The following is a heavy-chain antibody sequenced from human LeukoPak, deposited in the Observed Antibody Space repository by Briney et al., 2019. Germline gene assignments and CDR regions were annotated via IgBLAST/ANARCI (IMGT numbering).Heavy chain of an antibody. CDR3: ARGVEPLAANTLAY. CDR1: GFTVITND. D-gene: IGHD1-14*01. V-gene: IGHV3-53*01. CDR2: LYSDGNT. J-gene: IGHJ4*02. Sequence: SGGSLRLSCAASGFTVITNDMTWVRKAPGKGLEWVSVLYSDGNTKYADSAQGRFTISRDNSKNTLYLEMNSLSPDDTAVYYCARGVEPLAANTLAYWGQGTLVTVSS.